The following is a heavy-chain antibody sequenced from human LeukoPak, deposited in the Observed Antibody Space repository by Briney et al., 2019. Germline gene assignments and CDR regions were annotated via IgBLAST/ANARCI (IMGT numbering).Heavy chain of an antibody. CDR3: ARGPRSTGGYYFDY. D-gene: IGHD7-27*01. J-gene: IGHJ4*02. Sequence: GASVKVSCKASGYTFTSYDINWVRQATGQGLEWMGWMNPNSGNTGYAQKFQGRVTITRNTSISTAYMELSSLRSEDTAVYYCARGPRSTGGYYFDYWGQGTLVTVSS. V-gene: IGHV1-8*03. CDR1: GYTFTSYD. CDR2: MNPNSGNT.